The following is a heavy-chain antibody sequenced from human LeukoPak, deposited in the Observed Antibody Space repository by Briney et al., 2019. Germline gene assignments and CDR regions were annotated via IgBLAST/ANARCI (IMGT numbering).Heavy chain of an antibody. CDR2: IYYSGST. V-gene: IGHV4-59*01. D-gene: IGHD6-19*01. J-gene: IGHJ1*01. CDR3: ARGSAWYEIYFQH. CDR1: GDSISSYY. Sequence: PSETLSLTCTVSGDSISSYYWSWIRQPPGKGLKWIGYIYYSGSTNYNPSLKSRVTISVDTSRNQVSLKLSSVTTADTAVYYCARGSAWYEIYFQHWGQGTLVTVSS.